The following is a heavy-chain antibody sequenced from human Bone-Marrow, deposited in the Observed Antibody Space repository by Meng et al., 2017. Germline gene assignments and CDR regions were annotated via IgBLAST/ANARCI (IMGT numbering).Heavy chain of an antibody. Sequence: ASVKVSCKASGYTFTSYGISWVRQAPGQGLEWMGWISAYNGNTNYAQKLQGRVTMTTDTSTSTAYMELRSLRSDDTAVYYCARGGYGDYQMSYYYYGMDVWGQGTTVTVSS. J-gene: IGHJ6*02. V-gene: IGHV1-18*01. CDR2: ISAYNGNT. CDR1: GYTFTSYG. D-gene: IGHD4-17*01. CDR3: ARGGYGDYQMSYYYYGMDV.